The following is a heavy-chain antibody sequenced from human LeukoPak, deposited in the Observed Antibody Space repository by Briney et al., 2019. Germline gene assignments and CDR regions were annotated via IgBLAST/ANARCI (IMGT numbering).Heavy chain of an antibody. CDR1: WGSITAHY. CDR2: IYSTGTT. Sequence: PSETLSLTCTVSWGSITAHYWSWSGQPAGKGLEWLGRIYSTGTTAYNASLTSRLTMSVDTYTSQLSLLLNSVTAAATDIYYCVRVGAIWGNGGVFESRGQGTLVTVSS. J-gene: IGHJ4*01. V-gene: IGHV4-4*07. D-gene: IGHD3-16*01. CDR3: VRVGAIWGNGGVFES.